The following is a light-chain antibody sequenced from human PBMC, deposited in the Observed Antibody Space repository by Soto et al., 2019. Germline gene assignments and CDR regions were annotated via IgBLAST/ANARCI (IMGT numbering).Light chain of an antibody. V-gene: IGLV2-14*01. CDR2: EVS. CDR3: SSYTSSSTLV. Sequence: QSVLTQPASVSGSPGQSITISCTGTSSDVGGYNYVSWYQQHPGKAPKLMIYEVSNRPSGVSNRFSGSKSGNTTSLTISGLXXXXXXXYYCSSYTSSSTLVFGGGTKLTVL. CDR1: SSDVGGYNY. J-gene: IGLJ2*01.